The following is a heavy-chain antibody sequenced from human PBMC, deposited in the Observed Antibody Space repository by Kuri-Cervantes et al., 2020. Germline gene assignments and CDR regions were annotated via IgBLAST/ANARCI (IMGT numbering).Heavy chain of an antibody. Sequence: GSLRLSCAVSGYSISRGYYWGWIRQSPGKGLEWIGEIHQGGSTHYNPSLKGRLSISVDTSKNQFSLNLSPVTAADTALYYCARIHYGGNSGDFDYWGQGTLVTVSS. V-gene: IGHV4-38-2*01. CDR3: ARIHYGGNSGDFDY. D-gene: IGHD4-23*01. CDR2: IHQGGST. CDR1: GYSISRGYY. J-gene: IGHJ4*02.